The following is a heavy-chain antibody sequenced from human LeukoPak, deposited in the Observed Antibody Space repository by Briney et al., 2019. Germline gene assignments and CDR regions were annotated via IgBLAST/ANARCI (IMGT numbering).Heavy chain of an antibody. J-gene: IGHJ4*02. V-gene: IGHV3-48*03. D-gene: IGHD5-24*01. Sequence: GGSLRLSCEVSGFTFSNFEMNWVRQAPGKGLEWVSYISSSGSTIYYADSVKGRFTVSRDNAKNSLYLQMNSLRAEDTAVYYCARGDGYNNMGIFDYWGQGTLVTVSS. CDR1: GFTFSNFE. CDR2: ISSSGSTI. CDR3: ARGDGYNNMGIFDY.